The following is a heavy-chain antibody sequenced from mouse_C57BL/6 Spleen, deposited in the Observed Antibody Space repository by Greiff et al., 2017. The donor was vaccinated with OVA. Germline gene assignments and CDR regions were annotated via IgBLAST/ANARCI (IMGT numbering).Heavy chain of an antibody. CDR1: GYTFTSYG. CDR2: IYPRSGNT. Sequence: VQLQQSGAELARPGASVKLSCKASGYTFTSYGISWVKQRTGQGLEWIGEIYPRSGNTYYNEKFKGKATLTADKSSSTAYMELRSLTSEDSAVYFCARRETGTDAMDYWGQGTSVTVSS. J-gene: IGHJ4*01. V-gene: IGHV1-81*01. CDR3: ARRETGTDAMDY. D-gene: IGHD4-1*01.